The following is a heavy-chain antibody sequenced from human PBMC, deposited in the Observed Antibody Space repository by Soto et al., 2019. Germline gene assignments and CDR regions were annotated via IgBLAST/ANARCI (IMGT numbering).Heavy chain of an antibody. CDR2: IYYSGST. J-gene: IGHJ4*02. D-gene: IGHD2-15*01. CDR3: ARGQVVAAQH. V-gene: IGHV4-59*12. Sequence: PSETLSLTCTVSGGSISSYYWSWIRQPPGKGLGWIGYIYYSGSTNYNPSLKSRVTISVDTSKNQFSLKLSSVTAADTAVYYCARGQVVAAQHWGQGTLVTVSS. CDR1: GGSISSYY.